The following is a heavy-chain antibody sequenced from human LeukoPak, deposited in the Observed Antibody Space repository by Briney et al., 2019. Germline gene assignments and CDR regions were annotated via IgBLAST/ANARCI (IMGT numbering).Heavy chain of an antibody. D-gene: IGHD1-20*01. CDR3: ARAPGRYNWNREVCCY. CDR1: GYTFTGYY. CDR2: INPNSGGT. Sequence: ASVTVSCKASGYTFTGYYMHWVRQAPGQGLEWMGWINPNSGGTNYAQKFQGRVTMTRDTSISTAYMELSRLRSDDTAVYYCARAPGRYNWNREVCCYWGQGTLVTVSS. J-gene: IGHJ4*02. V-gene: IGHV1-2*02.